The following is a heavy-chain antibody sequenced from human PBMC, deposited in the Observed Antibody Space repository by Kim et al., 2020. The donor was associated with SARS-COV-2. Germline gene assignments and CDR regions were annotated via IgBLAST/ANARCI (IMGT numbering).Heavy chain of an antibody. Sequence: ASVKVSCKASGYTFTSYDINWVRQATGQGLEWMGWMNPNSGNTGYAQKFQGRVTMTRNTSISTAYMELSSLRSEDTAVYYCASARPSSGVSVVVTVIRYYYYGMDVWGQGTTVTVSS. D-gene: IGHD2-21*02. CDR1: GYTFTSYD. CDR2: MNPNSGNT. J-gene: IGHJ6*02. V-gene: IGHV1-8*01. CDR3: ASARPSSGVSVVVTVIRYYYYGMDV.